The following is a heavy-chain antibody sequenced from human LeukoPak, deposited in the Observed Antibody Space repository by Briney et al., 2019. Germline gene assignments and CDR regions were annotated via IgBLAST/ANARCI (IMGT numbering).Heavy chain of an antibody. CDR3: ARGGMGAVPAAAFDY. CDR2: IHYSGTT. Sequence: PSETLSLTCAVYGGSFSGYYWSWIRQPPGKGLEWLGYIHYSGTTYYNPSLKSRVTISVDTSKNQFSLKLSSVTAADTAVYYCARGGMGAVPAAAFDYWGQGTLVTVSS. J-gene: IGHJ4*02. V-gene: IGHV4-34*01. D-gene: IGHD2-2*01. CDR1: GGSFSGYY.